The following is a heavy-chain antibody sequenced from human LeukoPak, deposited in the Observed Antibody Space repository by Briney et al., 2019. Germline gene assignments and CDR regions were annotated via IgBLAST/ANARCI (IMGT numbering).Heavy chain of an antibody. CDR1: GFTFSSYA. CDR3: AKDYFLPPAGGYSYGLGYYGMDV. CDR2: ISGSGGST. J-gene: IGHJ6*02. Sequence: GGSLRLSCAASGFTFSSYAMSWVRQAPGKGLEWVSAISGSGGSTYYADSVKGRFTISRGHSKNTLYLQMNSLRAEDTAVYYCAKDYFLPPAGGYSYGLGYYGMDVWGQGTTVTVSS. D-gene: IGHD5-18*01. V-gene: IGHV3-23*01.